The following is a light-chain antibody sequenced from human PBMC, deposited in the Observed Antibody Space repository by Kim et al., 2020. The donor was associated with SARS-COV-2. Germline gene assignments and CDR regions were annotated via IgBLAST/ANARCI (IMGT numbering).Light chain of an antibody. CDR1: QTVLYNSNNKNY. V-gene: IGKV4-1*01. CDR3: QQYYSTPPS. CDR2: WAS. Sequence: RATINCKSSQTVLYNSNNKNYLAWYQQKTGQAPKLLIYWASIRESGVSDRFSGSGSETDFTLTISSLQAEDVAVYYCQQYYSTPPSFGQGTKLEI. J-gene: IGKJ2*03.